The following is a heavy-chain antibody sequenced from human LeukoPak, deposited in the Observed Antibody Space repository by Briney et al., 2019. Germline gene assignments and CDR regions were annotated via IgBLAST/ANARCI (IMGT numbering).Heavy chain of an antibody. CDR1: GGTFSSYA. V-gene: IGHV1-69*05. CDR2: IIPIFGTA. D-gene: IGHD3-10*01. J-gene: IGHJ4*02. CDR3: AREHYYGSGSYYNDY. Sequence: SVKVSCKASGGTFSSYAIRWVRQAPGQGLEWMGRIIPIFGTANYAQKFQGRVMITTDESTSTAYMELSSLRSEDTAVYYCAREHYYGSGSYYNDYWGQGTLVTVSS.